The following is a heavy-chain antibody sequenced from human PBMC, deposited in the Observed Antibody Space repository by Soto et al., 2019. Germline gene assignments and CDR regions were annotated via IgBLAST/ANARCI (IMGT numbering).Heavy chain of an antibody. CDR1: GFSLSNARMG. J-gene: IGHJ6*02. Sequence: SGPTLVNPTETLTLTCTVSGFSLSNARMGVSWIRQPPGKALEWLAHIFSNDEKSYSTSLKSRLTISKDTSKSQVVLTMTNMDTVDTATYYFARTPERITMVWGVKDDHYYYYYYGMDVWGQGTTVTVSS. CDR3: ARTPERITMVWGVKDDHYYYYYYGMDV. V-gene: IGHV2-26*01. CDR2: IFSNDEK. D-gene: IGHD3-10*01.